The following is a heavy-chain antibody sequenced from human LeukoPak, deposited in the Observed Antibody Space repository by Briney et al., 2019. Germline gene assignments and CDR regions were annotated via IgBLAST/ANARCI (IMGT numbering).Heavy chain of an antibody. CDR2: ISSSSTYI. J-gene: IGHJ5*02. CDR1: GFTFSSYS. CDR3: AKSVSSYYDWLDP. V-gene: IGHV3-21*01. D-gene: IGHD3-22*01. Sequence: GGSLRLSCAASGFTFSSYSMNWVRQAPGKGLEWVSSISSSSTYIYYADSVQGRFTISRDNAKNSLYLQMNNLRAEDTAVYYCAKSVSSYYDWLDPWGQGTLVIVSS.